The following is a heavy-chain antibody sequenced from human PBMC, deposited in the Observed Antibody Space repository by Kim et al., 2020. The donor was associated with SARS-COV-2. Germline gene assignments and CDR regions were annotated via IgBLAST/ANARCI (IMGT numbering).Heavy chain of an antibody. D-gene: IGHD6-6*01. CDR2: IYSGGSST. Sequence: GGSLRLSCAASGFTFSSYAMSWVRQAPGKGLEWVSVIYSGGSSTYYADSVKGRFTISRDNSKNTLYLQMNSLRAEDTAVYYCAKDSSSLGGGDAFDIWGQGTMVTVSS. J-gene: IGHJ3*02. CDR1: GFTFSSYA. CDR3: AKDSSSLGGGDAFDI. V-gene: IGHV3-23*03.